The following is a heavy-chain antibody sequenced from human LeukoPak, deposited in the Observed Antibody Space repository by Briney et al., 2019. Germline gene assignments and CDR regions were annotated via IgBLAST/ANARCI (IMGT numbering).Heavy chain of an antibody. CDR2: ISSSGSTI. Sequence: GGSLRLSCAASGFTFSSYEMNWVRQAPGKGLEWVSYISSSGSTIYYADSVKGRFTISRDNAKNSLYLQMNSLRAEDTAVYYCARGLIPHHYYDSSGYGWFDPWGQGTLVTVSS. CDR3: ARGLIPHHYYDSSGYGWFDP. J-gene: IGHJ5*02. D-gene: IGHD3-22*01. V-gene: IGHV3-48*03. CDR1: GFTFSSYE.